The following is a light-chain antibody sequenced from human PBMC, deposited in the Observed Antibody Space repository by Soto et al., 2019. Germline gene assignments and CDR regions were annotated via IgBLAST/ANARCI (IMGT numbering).Light chain of an antibody. Sequence: QSALTQPASVSGSPGQSITISCTGTSSDFGNYNLVSWYQQHPGKVPKLILFEVNKRPSGVSGRFSGSKSGNTASLTISGLQPEDEADYYCTSFAGSNNLGLFGGGTKLTVL. CDR2: EVN. J-gene: IGLJ2*01. V-gene: IGLV2-23*02. CDR1: SSDFGNYNL. CDR3: TSFAGSNNLGL.